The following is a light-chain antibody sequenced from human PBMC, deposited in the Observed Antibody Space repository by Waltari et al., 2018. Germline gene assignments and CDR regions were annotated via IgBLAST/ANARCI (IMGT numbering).Light chain of an antibody. Sequence: QTALTQPPSVSGSPGQSVTISCTGTSSDIGGYDYVSWYQQYPGKAPKLIIYDVTKRPSGVSARFSGSKSGNTASLTISGLQAEDEADCYCGSYAGRTTFIFGAATRLTVL. V-gene: IGLV2-11*01. CDR3: GSYAGRTTFI. CDR2: DVT. CDR1: SSDIGGYDY. J-gene: IGLJ1*01.